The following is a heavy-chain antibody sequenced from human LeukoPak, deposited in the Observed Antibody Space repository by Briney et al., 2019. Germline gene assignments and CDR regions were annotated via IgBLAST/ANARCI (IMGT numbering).Heavy chain of an antibody. V-gene: IGHV3-33*06. D-gene: IGHD3-22*01. CDR1: GFSFSNYG. CDR2: IWFDGSNK. Sequence: GGSLRLSCAASGFSFSNYGMHWVRQAPGKGLEWVAVIWFDGSNKYYADSVKGRFTISRDNSKKTLYLQMNSLRAEDTAVYYCAKEYYYDSSGYIDYWGQGTLVTVSS. CDR3: AKEYYYDSSGYIDY. J-gene: IGHJ4*02.